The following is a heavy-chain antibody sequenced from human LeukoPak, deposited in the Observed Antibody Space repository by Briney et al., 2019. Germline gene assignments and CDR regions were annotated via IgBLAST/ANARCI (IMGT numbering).Heavy chain of an antibody. J-gene: IGHJ4*02. CDR1: GFTFGDYA. CDR2: IRSKAYGGTT. V-gene: IGHV3-49*04. CDR3: TSCSSISCYTFDFDY. Sequence: QPGRSLRLSCTASGFTFGDYAMSWVRQAPGKGLDWVGFIRSKAYGGTTEYAASVKGRSTISRDDSKSIAYLQMNSLKTEDTAVYYCTSCSSISCYTFDFDYWGQGTLVTVSS. D-gene: IGHD2-2*02.